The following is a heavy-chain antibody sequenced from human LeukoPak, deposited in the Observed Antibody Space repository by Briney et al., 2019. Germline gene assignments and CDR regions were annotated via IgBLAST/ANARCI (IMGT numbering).Heavy chain of an antibody. Sequence: GSLRLSCAASGFTFSSYAMHWVRQAPGKELEWVAVISYDGSNKYYADSVKGRFTISRDNSKNTLYLQMNSLRAEDTAVYYCARRYSSSWYSGYYYYGMDVWGQGTTVTVSS. J-gene: IGHJ6*02. CDR1: GFTFSSYA. V-gene: IGHV3-30*04. CDR2: ISYDGSNK. CDR3: ARRYSSSWYSGYYYYGMDV. D-gene: IGHD6-13*01.